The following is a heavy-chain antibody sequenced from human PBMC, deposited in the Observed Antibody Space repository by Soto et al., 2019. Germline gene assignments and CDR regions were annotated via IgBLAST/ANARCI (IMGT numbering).Heavy chain of an antibody. CDR3: ARVPVAAAGSYYYYGMDV. V-gene: IGHV4-59*01. Sequence: SETLSLTCTVSGGSISSYYWSWIRQPPGKGLEWIGYIYYSGSTNYNPSLKSRVTISVDTSKNQFSLKLSSVTAADTAVYYCARVPVAAAGSYYYYGMDVWGQGTTVTVSS. J-gene: IGHJ6*02. CDR2: IYYSGST. D-gene: IGHD6-13*01. CDR1: GGSISSYY.